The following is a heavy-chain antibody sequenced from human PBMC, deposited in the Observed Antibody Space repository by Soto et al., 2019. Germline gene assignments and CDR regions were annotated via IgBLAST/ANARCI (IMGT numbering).Heavy chain of an antibody. CDR3: AREYYYTMDV. Sequence: QVRLVESGGGLVRPGGSLRLSCEASGFTFRDYYMTWFRQAPGKGLEWLSYIDSSTKYTNYADSVKGRFTISRDNDKNSLYLQMNSLRADDTAVYYCAREYYYTMDVWGQGTMVTVSS. J-gene: IGHJ6*02. V-gene: IGHV3-11*05. CDR2: IDSSTKYT. CDR1: GFTFRDYY.